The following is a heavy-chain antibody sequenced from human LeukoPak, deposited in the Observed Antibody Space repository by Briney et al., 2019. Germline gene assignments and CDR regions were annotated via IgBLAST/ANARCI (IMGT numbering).Heavy chain of an antibody. V-gene: IGHV1-18*01. CDR2: ISAYNGNT. D-gene: IGHD3-10*01. Sequence: GASVKVSCKASGYTFTGYGISWVRQAPGQGLEWMGWISAYNGNTNYAQKLQGRVTMTTDTSTSTAYMELRSLRSDDTAVYYCAREGSGSYYNLPIDYWGQGSLVTVSS. J-gene: IGHJ4*02. CDR3: AREGSGSYYNLPIDY. CDR1: GYTFTGYG.